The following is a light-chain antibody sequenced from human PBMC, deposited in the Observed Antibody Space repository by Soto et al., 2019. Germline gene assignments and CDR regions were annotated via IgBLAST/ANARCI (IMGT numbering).Light chain of an antibody. V-gene: IGKV1D-12*01. J-gene: IGKJ3*01. CDR2: FAS. CDR1: QGIGSW. CDR3: QQTHSFPFT. Sequence: DLQMTQSPSSVSASVGDRVTITCRASQGIGSWLAWYQQKPGKAPKLLIHFASSLQSGVPSGFSGSGSGTDFTLTISSLQPEDFATYYCQQTHSFPFTFGPGTKVDIK.